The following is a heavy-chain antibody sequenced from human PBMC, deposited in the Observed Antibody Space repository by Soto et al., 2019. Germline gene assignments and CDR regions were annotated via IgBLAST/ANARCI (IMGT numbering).Heavy chain of an antibody. Sequence: QVQLEQSGSEVKKSGSSVKVSCKASGYSFGSHAITWVRQAPGQGLEWMGGIIPVFGTPSYAQKFQGRVTISADKSTNTSYLELRSLRSEDTAVYYCARGGALSTSWYWGDGLDSWGQGTQVTVSS. V-gene: IGHV1-69*06. D-gene: IGHD6-13*01. J-gene: IGHJ4*02. CDR2: IIPVFGTP. CDR1: GYSFGSHA. CDR3: ARGGALSTSWYWGDGLDS.